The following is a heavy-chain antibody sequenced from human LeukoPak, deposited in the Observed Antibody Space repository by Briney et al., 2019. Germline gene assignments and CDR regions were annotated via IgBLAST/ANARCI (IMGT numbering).Heavy chain of an antibody. CDR3: ARAYYDSRDIYGMDV. J-gene: IGHJ6*02. CDR2: INPSGGST. D-gene: IGHD3-22*01. CDR1: GYTFTSYY. Sequence: ASVKVSCKASGYTFTSYYMHWVRQAPGQGLEWMGIINPSGGSTSYAQKFQGRVTMTRDMSTSTAYMELRSLRSDDTAVYYCARAYYDSRDIYGMDVWGQGTTVTVSS. V-gene: IGHV1-46*01.